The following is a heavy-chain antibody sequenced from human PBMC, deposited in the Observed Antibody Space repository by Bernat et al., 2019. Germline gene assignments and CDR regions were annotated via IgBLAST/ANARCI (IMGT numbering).Heavy chain of an antibody. V-gene: IGHV3-7*04. Sequence: EVQLVESGGGLVQTGGSLRLSCAASGFTFSQSWMYWVRQAPGKGLERVATINEDGNIQYYGGSVKGRFTISRDNAKNSLFLQMDSLRAEDTAVYYCARDRGFCSFDCWDQGTLVTVSS. D-gene: IGHD2-2*03. J-gene: IGHJ4*02. CDR2: INEDGNIQ. CDR3: ARDRGFCSFDC. CDR1: GFTFSQSW.